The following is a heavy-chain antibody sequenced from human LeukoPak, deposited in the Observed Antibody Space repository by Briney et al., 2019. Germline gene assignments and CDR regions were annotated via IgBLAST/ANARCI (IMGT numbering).Heavy chain of an antibody. CDR1: GGSISSYY. Sequence: SETLSLTCTVSGGSISSYYWSWIRQPAGKGLEWIGRIYTSGSTNYNPSLKSRVTMSVDTSKNQFSLKLSSVTAADTAVYYCARGKVVAGTPGQNSWDYWGQGTLVTVSS. CDR3: ARGKVVAGTPGQNSWDY. D-gene: IGHD6-19*01. V-gene: IGHV4-4*07. J-gene: IGHJ4*02. CDR2: IYTSGST.